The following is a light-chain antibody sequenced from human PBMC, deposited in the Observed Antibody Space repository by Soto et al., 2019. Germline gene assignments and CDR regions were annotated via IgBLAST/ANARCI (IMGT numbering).Light chain of an antibody. CDR3: QQYGSSPLT. Sequence: EIVLTQSPGTLSLSPGDRATLSCRASQSVSRSYLGWYQQKPGQAPRLVIYGASSRASAVPDRFSGSGSGADFTLTISRLEPEDFAVYYCQQYGSSPLTFGGGTKVEIK. J-gene: IGKJ4*01. CDR2: GAS. CDR1: QSVSRSY. V-gene: IGKV3-20*01.